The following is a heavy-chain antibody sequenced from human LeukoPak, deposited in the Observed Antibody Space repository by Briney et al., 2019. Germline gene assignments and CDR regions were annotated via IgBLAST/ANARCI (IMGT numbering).Heavy chain of an antibody. V-gene: IGHV3-23*01. CDR2: ISGSGDST. J-gene: IGHJ4*02. CDR1: GFTFSSYA. CDR3: AKGVVVVAAKYYFDY. D-gene: IGHD2-15*01. Sequence: GGSLRLSCAASGFTFSSYAMSWVRQAPGKGREWVSAISGSGDSTYYADSVKGRFTISRDNSRDTLYLQMNSLRAEDTAVYYCAKGVVVVAAKYYFDYWGQGTLVTVSS.